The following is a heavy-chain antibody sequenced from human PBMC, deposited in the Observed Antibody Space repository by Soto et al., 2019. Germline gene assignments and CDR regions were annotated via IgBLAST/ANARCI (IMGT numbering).Heavy chain of an antibody. J-gene: IGHJ6*02. Sequence: ASVKVSCKASGYTFTSYGISWVRQAPGQGLEWMGWISAYNGNTNYAQKLQGRVTMTTDTSTSTAYMELRSLRSDDTAVYYCARDIFDFWSGYPYYYYGMDVWGQGNTVTVSS. CDR2: ISAYNGNT. CDR1: GYTFTSYG. D-gene: IGHD3-3*01. CDR3: ARDIFDFWSGYPYYYYGMDV. V-gene: IGHV1-18*04.